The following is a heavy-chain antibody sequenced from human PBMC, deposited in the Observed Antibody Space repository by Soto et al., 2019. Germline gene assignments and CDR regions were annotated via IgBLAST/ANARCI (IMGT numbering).Heavy chain of an antibody. CDR2: ITDSGSI. V-gene: IGHV4-34*01. Sequence: QVQLQQWGAGLLKPSETLSLTCAVYGGSFSDYFWTWIRQPPGKGLEWIGEITDSGSITCNPSLKSRVTISEATSKNQFSLMLSSVTAADTAVYYWARGTYSSGTRCFDLWGRGTLVSVSS. D-gene: IGHD6-19*01. CDR1: GGSFSDYF. J-gene: IGHJ2*01. CDR3: ARGTYSSGTRCFDL.